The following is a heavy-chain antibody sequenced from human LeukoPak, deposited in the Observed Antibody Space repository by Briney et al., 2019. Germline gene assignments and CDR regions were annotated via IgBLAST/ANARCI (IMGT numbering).Heavy chain of an antibody. J-gene: IGHJ4*02. CDR3: ARGMIRGALWCVDF. D-gene: IGHD4/OR15-4a*01. CDR1: GFAFSSHS. V-gene: IGHV3-21*01. Sequence: GGSLRLSCAASGFAFSSHSMHWIRQAPGKGLEWVSSISSSGSHKQYADSLKGRSTISIDNADNSRFLQLDSLTVKHRGVYYCARGMIRGALWCVDFWGLGSLVTV. CDR2: ISSSGSHK.